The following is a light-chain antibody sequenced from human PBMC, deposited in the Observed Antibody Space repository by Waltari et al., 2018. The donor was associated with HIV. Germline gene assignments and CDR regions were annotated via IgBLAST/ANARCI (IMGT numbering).Light chain of an antibody. CDR2: WAS. CDR1: RTFFFNSTNQNF. CDR3: QQYFTIGPG. Sequence: DIVMTQSPDSLAVSLGERATVNCRSIRTFFFNSTNQNFLAWYQQKPGQSPKLLFYWASTRASGVPDRFTGSGSGTDFSLTISGLQADDVAVYYCQQYFTIGPGFGGGTKVEIK. J-gene: IGKJ4*01. V-gene: IGKV4-1*01.